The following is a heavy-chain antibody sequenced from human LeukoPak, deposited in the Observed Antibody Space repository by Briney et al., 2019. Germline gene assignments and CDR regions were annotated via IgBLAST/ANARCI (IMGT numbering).Heavy chain of an antibody. CDR1: GGSISSYC. J-gene: IGHJ5*02. Sequence: PSETLSLTCAVYGGSISSYCWSWIRQPPGKGLEWIGYIYYSGSTNYNPSLKSRVTISVDTSKNQFSLKLSSVTAADTAVYYCARVHYGDYFNWFDPWGQGTLVTVSS. CDR2: IYYSGST. V-gene: IGHV4-59*01. D-gene: IGHD4-17*01. CDR3: ARVHYGDYFNWFDP.